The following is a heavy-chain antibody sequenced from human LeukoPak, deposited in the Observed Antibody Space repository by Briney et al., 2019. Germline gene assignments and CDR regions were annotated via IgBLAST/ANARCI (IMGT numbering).Heavy chain of an antibody. CDR1: GFTFSSYA. D-gene: IGHD3-22*01. J-gene: IGHJ4*02. Sequence: GGSLRLSCAASGFTFSSYAMSWVRQAPGKGLEWVSTISGSGGSTYYADSVKGRFTISRDNSKNTLYLQMNSLRAEDTAVYYCARINSYDSNKPGQVDYWGQGTLVTVSS. CDR2: ISGSGGST. V-gene: IGHV3-23*01. CDR3: ARINSYDSNKPGQVDY.